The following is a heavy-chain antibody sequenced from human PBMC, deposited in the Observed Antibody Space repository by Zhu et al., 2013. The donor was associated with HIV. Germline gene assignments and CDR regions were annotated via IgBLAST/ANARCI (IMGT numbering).Heavy chain of an antibody. Sequence: VQLVESGGGVVQPGRSLRLSCAASGFTFSSYGMHWVRQAPGKGLEWVAAISYDGSNKYYADSVKGRFTISRDNSKNTLYLQMNSLRAEDTAVYYCASWELDYYYYYGMDVWGQGTTVTVSS. V-gene: IGHV3-30*03. CDR3: ASWELDYYYYYGMDV. CDR2: ISYDGSNK. J-gene: IGHJ6*02. CDR1: GFTFSSYG. D-gene: IGHD1-26*01.